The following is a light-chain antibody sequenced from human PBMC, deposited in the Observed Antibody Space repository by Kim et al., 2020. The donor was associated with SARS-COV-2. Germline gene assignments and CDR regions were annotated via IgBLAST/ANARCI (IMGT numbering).Light chain of an antibody. V-gene: IGLV1-44*01. J-gene: IGLJ2*01. CDR1: NSNIATYN. CDR2: GNN. Sequence: QSVVTQPPSASGTPGQRVTISCSGSNSNIATYNVNWYQQLPGTAPKLLIFGNNQRPSGAPDRFSGSKSGTSASLAISGLQSEDEADYYCAAWDDNLNAVVFGGGTKVTVL. CDR3: AAWDDNLNAVV.